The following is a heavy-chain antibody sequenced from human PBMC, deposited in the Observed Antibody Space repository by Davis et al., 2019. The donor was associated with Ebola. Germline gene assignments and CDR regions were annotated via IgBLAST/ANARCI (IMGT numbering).Heavy chain of an antibody. CDR1: GGTFSSYA. D-gene: IGHD7-27*01. Sequence: SVKVSCKASGGTFSSYALSWVRQAPGQGLEWMGGIIPIFGTANYAQKFQGRVTITADKSTSTAYMELSSLRSEDTAVYYCARDSLGNLRKYYYYYGMDVWGQGTTVTVSS. CDR3: ARDSLGNLRKYYYYYGMDV. V-gene: IGHV1-69*06. CDR2: IIPIFGTA. J-gene: IGHJ6*02.